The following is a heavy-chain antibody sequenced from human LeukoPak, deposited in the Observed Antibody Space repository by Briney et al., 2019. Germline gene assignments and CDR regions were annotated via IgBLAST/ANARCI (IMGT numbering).Heavy chain of an antibody. CDR2: VSGSGGST. CDR1: GFIFDSHA. J-gene: IGHJ3*02. CDR3: ARVVGYREYSSGWKDAFDI. V-gene: IGHV3-23*01. Sequence: PGGSLRLSCAGSGFIFDSHALTWVRQAPGKGLEWVATVSGSGGSTNYAASVKGRFIISRDNPKNTLYVQMNSLRAEDTALYHCARVVGYREYSSGWKDAFDIWGQGTMVTVSS. D-gene: IGHD6-19*01.